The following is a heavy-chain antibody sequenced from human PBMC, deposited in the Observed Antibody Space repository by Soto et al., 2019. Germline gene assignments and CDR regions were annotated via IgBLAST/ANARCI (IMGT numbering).Heavy chain of an antibody. J-gene: IGHJ3*02. CDR1: GYTFTSYD. Sequence: ASVKVSCKASGYTFTSYDINWVRQATGQGLEWMGWMNPNSGNTGYAQKLQGRVTMTTDTSTSTAYMELRSLRSDDTAVYYCARVLYYYDSSGYPPDAFDIWGQGTMVTVSS. D-gene: IGHD3-22*01. CDR2: MNPNSGNT. V-gene: IGHV1-8*01. CDR3: ARVLYYYDSSGYPPDAFDI.